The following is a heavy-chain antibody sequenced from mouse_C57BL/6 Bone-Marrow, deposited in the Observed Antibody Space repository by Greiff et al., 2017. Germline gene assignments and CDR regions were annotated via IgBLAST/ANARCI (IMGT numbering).Heavy chain of an antibody. Sequence: VMLVESGPGLVAPSQSLSITCTVSGFSLTSYAISWVRQPPGKGLEWLGVIWTGGGTNYNSALKSRLSISKDNSKSQVFLKMNSLRTDDTARYYCARAITTGVEGYFDVWGTGTTVTVSS. J-gene: IGHJ1*03. CDR3: ARAITTGVEGYFDV. V-gene: IGHV2-9-1*01. CDR2: IWTGGGT. D-gene: IGHD1-1*01. CDR1: GFSLTSYA.